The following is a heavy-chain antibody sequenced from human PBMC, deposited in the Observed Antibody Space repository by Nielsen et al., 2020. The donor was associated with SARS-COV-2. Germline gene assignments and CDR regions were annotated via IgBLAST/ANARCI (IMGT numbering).Heavy chain of an antibody. Sequence: SQTLSLTCAVYGGSFSDYYWTWIRQAPGKGLEWLGYIVHSGSTTYNPSLKSRVTISIDTSNNQFSLKLTSMTAADTAVYYCAGIATAGAPYFWFDPWGQGTLVPSPQ. CDR2: IVHSGST. CDR1: GGSFSDYY. D-gene: IGHD6-13*01. CDR3: AGIATAGAPYFWFDP. V-gene: IGHV4-34*12. J-gene: IGHJ5*02.